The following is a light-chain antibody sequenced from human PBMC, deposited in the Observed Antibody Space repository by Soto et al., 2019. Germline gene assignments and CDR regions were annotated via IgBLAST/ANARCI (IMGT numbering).Light chain of an antibody. CDR1: SGHSSYA. CDR2: LNSDGSH. V-gene: IGLV4-69*01. J-gene: IGLJ2*01. CDR3: KTWDTCFSVV. Sequence: QSVLTQSPSASASLGASVKLTCTLSSGHSSYAIAWHQQQPETGPRYLMKLNSDGSHNKGDGIPDRFSGSSSGAERYLTISSLQSEDEADYYCKTWDTCFSVVFGGGTKLTVL.